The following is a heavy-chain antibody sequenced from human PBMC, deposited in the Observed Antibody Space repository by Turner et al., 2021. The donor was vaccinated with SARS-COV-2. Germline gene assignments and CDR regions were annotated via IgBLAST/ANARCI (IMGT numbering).Heavy chain of an antibody. CDR3: ARDKIVEYSSGWYGDLDY. J-gene: IGHJ4*02. Sequence: EVQLLESVGGLVQPGGSLRLSCAASGFTFSSCWMSWVRQAPGKGREWVDKINQDGSEKNYVEAVKGRFTISRDNAKNSLYLKMNSLRAEDTAVYYCARDKIVEYSSGWYGDLDYWGQGTLVTVSS. CDR1: GFTFSSCW. V-gene: IGHV3-7*03. D-gene: IGHD6-19*01. CDR2: INQDGSEK.